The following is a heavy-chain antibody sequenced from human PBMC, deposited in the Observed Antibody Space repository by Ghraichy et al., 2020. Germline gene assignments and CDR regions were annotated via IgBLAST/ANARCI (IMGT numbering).Heavy chain of an antibody. V-gene: IGHV3-7*01. CDR2: INQDGSDK. D-gene: IGHD5-18*01. J-gene: IGHJ3*02. CDR3: ARDSWDTAMDAFDI. Sequence: GGSLRLSCAASGFTFRSYWLRWVRQAPGRGLEWVANINQDGSDKRYVDSVKGRFTISRDNAKNSLYLQMNSLRAEDTAVYYCARDSWDTAMDAFDIWGQGTMVTVSS. CDR1: GFTFRSYW.